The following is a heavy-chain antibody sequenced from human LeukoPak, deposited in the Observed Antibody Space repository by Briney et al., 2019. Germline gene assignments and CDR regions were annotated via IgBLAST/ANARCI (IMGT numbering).Heavy chain of an antibody. Sequence: ASVKVSCKASGYTFTSYGITWVRQAPGQGLEWMGWISAYNAYTYYAQKLQGRVTMTRGTSITTAYMEMSRLRSDDTALYYCARSPHILTGENFDYWGQGTLVTVSS. CDR1: GYTFTSYG. J-gene: IGHJ4*02. V-gene: IGHV1-18*01. CDR2: ISAYNAYT. D-gene: IGHD3-9*01. CDR3: ARSPHILTGENFDY.